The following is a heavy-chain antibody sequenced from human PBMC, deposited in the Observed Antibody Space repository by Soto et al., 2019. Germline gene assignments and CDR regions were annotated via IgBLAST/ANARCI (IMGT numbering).Heavy chain of an antibody. V-gene: IGHV4-30-4*01. D-gene: IGHD2-8*01. Sequence: TLSLTCTVSGGSISSGDYYWSWIRQPPGKGLEWIGYIYYSGSTYYNPSLKSRVTISVDTSKNQFSLKLSPVTAADTAVYYCARVWCTNGVCYEFDYWGQGTLVTVSS. J-gene: IGHJ4*02. CDR2: IYYSGST. CDR1: GGSISSGDYY. CDR3: ARVWCTNGVCYEFDY.